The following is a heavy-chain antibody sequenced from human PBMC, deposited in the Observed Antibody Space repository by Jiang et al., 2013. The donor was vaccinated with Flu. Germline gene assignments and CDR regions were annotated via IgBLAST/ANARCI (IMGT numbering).Heavy chain of an antibody. V-gene: IGHV1-2*02. CDR3: AIIDGPDNIVATTDY. CDR1: GYTFTGYY. Sequence: SGAEVKKPGASVKVSCKASGYTFTGYYMHWVRQAPGQGLEWMGWINPNSGGTNYAQKFQGRVTMTRDTSISTAYMELSRLRSDDTAVYYCAIIDGPDNIVATTDYWGQGTLVTVSS. CDR2: INPNSGGT. J-gene: IGHJ4*02. D-gene: IGHD5-12*01.